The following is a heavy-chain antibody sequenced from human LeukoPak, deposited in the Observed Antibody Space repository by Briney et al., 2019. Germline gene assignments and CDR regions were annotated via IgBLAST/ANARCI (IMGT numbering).Heavy chain of an antibody. D-gene: IGHD3-22*01. V-gene: IGHV1-2*02. J-gene: IGHJ4*02. Sequence: ASVKVSCKASGYTFTGYYMHWVRQAPGQGLEWMGWINPNSGGTNYAQKFQGRVTMTRDTSISAAYMELSRLRSDDTAVYYCARGSFLYYDSGGAKPFDYWGQGTLVTVSS. CDR2: INPNSGGT. CDR3: ARGSFLYYDSGGAKPFDY. CDR1: GYTFTGYY.